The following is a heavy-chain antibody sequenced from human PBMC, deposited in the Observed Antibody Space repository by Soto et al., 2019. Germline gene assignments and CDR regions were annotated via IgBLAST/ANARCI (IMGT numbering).Heavy chain of an antibody. CDR2: IYYSGST. CDR1: GGSISSGGYY. Sequence: QVQLQESGPGLVKPSQTLSLTCTVSGGSISSGGYYWSWIRQHTGKGREWIGYIYYSGSTYYNPSLKSRVTISVDTSKNQVSLKLSSVTAADTAVYYCARGGIDSSTIYFDYWGQGTLVTVSS. CDR3: ARGGIDSSTIYFDY. J-gene: IGHJ4*02. V-gene: IGHV4-31*03. D-gene: IGHD2-2*01.